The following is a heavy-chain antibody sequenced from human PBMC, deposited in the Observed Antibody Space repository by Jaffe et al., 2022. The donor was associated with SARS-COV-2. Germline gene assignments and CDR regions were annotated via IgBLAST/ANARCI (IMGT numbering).Heavy chain of an antibody. V-gene: IGHV3-23*01. CDR3: ARAGPYYLAY. J-gene: IGHJ4*02. CDR2: ISDTGGST. CDR1: GFTFSSYA. Sequence: EVQLLESGGGLVQPGGSLRLSCAASGFTFSSYAMTWVRQAPGKGLECVSSISDTGGSTLYADSVKGRFTVSRDNSKNTLFLQMNTLRAEDTAVYYCARAGPYYLAYWGQGTLVTVSS.